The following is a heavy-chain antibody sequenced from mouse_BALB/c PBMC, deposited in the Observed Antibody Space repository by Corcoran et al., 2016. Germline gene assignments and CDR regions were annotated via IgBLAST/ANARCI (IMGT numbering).Heavy chain of an antibody. CDR3: ARSDAGTGYDY. D-gene: IGHD4-1*01. J-gene: IGHJ2*01. CDR2: INPYNGAT. V-gene: IGHV1-26*01. CDR1: GYSFTGYY. Sequence: EVQLQQSGPELVKPGASVKISCKASGYSFTGYYMHWVKQSHVKSLEWIGRINPYNGATSYNQNFKDKASLTVDKSSSKAYMELHSLTSEDSAGYYGARSDAGTGYDYWGQGTTRAVSS.